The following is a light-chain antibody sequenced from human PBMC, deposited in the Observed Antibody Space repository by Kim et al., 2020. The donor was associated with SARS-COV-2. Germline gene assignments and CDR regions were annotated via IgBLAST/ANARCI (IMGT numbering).Light chain of an antibody. CDR1: GCNIGAYYD. CDR2: TNN. CDR3: QSYDSRLTGSV. Sequence: QGVTISCTGGGCNIGAYYDVTWYQQLPATAPKLLIFTNNDRPSGVPDRFSGSRSRTSASLAITGLQAEDEADYYCQSYDSRLTGSVFGGGTQLTVL. J-gene: IGLJ3*02. V-gene: IGLV1-40*01.